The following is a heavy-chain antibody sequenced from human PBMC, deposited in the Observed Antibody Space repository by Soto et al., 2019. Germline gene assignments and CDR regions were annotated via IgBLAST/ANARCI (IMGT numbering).Heavy chain of an antibody. V-gene: IGHV4-34*01. CDR2: INHSGST. CDR1: GGSFSGYY. Sequence: QVQLQQWGAGLLKPSETLSLTCAVSGGSFSGYYWSWIRQPPGKGLEWIGEINHSGSTNYNPSLKRRVTISVDTSKNQFSLKLSSVTAAATAVYYCATDSSSWYAHWGQGTLVTVSS. J-gene: IGHJ5*02. D-gene: IGHD6-13*01. CDR3: ATDSSSWYAH.